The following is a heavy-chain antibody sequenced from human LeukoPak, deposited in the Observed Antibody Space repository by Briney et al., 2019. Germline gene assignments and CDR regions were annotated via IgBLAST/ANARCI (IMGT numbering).Heavy chain of an antibody. V-gene: IGHV1-18*01. D-gene: IGHD2-8*01. Sequence: ASVKVSCKASGYTFTSYGISWVRQAPGQGLEWMGWISAYNGNTNYAQKLQGRVTLTRDMSTSTDYMELRSLRSDDTAVYYCARVVASQPRTKPAIFDYWGQGTLVTVSS. CDR1: GYTFTSYG. CDR2: ISAYNGNT. J-gene: IGHJ4*02. CDR3: ARVVASQPRTKPAIFDY.